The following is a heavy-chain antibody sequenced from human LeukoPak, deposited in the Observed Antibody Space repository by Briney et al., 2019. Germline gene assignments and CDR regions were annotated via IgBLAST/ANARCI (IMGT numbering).Heavy chain of an antibody. V-gene: IGHV4-39*01. CDR1: GGSISSSSYY. Sequence: PSETLSLTCTVSGGSISSSSYYWGWIRQPPGTGLEWIGSIYYSGSTYYNPSLKSRVTISVDTSKNQFSLKLSSVTAADTAVYYCAKHEGSYYDKSGYTFDFWGLGTLVTVSS. D-gene: IGHD3-22*01. CDR3: AKHEGSYYDKSGYTFDF. CDR2: IYYSGST. J-gene: IGHJ4*02.